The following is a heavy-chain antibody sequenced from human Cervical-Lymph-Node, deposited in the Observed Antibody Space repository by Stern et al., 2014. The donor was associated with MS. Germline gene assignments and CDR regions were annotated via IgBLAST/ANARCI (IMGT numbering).Heavy chain of an antibody. J-gene: IGHJ2*01. V-gene: IGHV4-59*01. CDR2: IYYSGST. CDR1: GGSISSYY. D-gene: IGHD6-19*01. CDR3: ARKSAGSGWLTYWYFDL. Sequence: VHLVESGPGLVKPSETLSLTCTVSGGSISSYYWSWIRQPPGKGLEWIGYIYYSGSTNYNPSLKSRVTISVDTSKNQFSLKLSSVTAADTAVYYCARKSAGSGWLTYWYFDLWGRGTLVTVSS.